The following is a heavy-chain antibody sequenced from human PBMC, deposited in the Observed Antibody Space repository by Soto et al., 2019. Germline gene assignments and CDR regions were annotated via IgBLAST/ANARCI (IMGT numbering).Heavy chain of an antibody. CDR2: IYPGDSDT. D-gene: IGHD2-8*01. V-gene: IGHV5-51*01. CDR1: GYSFTSYW. CDR3: ARQYPPDLVLFDY. J-gene: IGHJ4*02. Sequence: GESLKISCKGSGYSFTSYWIGWVRQLPGKGLEWMGIIYPGDSDTRYSPSFQGQVTISADKSISTAYLQWSSLKASDTAMYYCARQYPPDLVLFDYWGQGTLVTVSS.